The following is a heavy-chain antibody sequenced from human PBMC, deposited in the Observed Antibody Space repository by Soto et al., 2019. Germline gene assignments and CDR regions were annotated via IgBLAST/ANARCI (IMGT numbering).Heavy chain of an antibody. J-gene: IGHJ6*02. CDR2: TYYRSKWYN. Sequence: SQTLSLTCAISGDSVSSNSAAWNWIRQSPSRGLEWLGRTYYRSKWYNDYAVSVKSRITINPDTSKNQFSLQLNSVTPEDTAVYYCARDLTTAMGASIPYYYYGMDVWGQGTTVTV. CDR1: GDSVSSNSAA. D-gene: IGHD5-18*01. V-gene: IGHV6-1*01. CDR3: ARDLTTAMGASIPYYYYGMDV.